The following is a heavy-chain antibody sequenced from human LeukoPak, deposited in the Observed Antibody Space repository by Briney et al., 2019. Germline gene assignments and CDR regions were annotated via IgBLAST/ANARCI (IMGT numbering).Heavy chain of an antibody. D-gene: IGHD3-22*01. Sequence: GGSLRLSCRVSGFTFISHAMSWVRQAPGKGLEWVANIKQDGSEKYYVDSVKGRFTISRDNTKNSLYLQMNSLRAEDTAVYYCAREKAYYDSSGYYSLFDYWGQGTLVTVSS. CDR2: IKQDGSEK. CDR3: AREKAYYDSSGYYSLFDY. CDR1: GFTFISHA. V-gene: IGHV3-7*03. J-gene: IGHJ4*02.